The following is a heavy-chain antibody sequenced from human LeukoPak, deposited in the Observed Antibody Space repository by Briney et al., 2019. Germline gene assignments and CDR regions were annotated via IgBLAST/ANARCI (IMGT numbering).Heavy chain of an antibody. CDR2: ISSSSSSI. D-gene: IGHD4-11*01. CDR3: ARLADYGNYGPREYLDF. V-gene: IGHV3-21*01. J-gene: IGHJ4*02. Sequence: PGGSLRLSCAASGFIFSSYSMSWVRQAPGKGLEWVSSISSSSSSIYYADSLKGRFTISRDNAKTSLYLQMNSLRAEDTAVYYCARLADYGNYGPREYLDFWGQGTLVTVSS. CDR1: GFIFSSYS.